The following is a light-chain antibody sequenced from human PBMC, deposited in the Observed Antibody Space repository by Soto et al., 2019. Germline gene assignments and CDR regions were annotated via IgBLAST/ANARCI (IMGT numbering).Light chain of an antibody. J-gene: IGKJ1*01. V-gene: IGKV3-20*01. CDR3: HQYDTSPRT. Sequence: PGERATLSCRASQRLSSGYLAWYQQKPGQAPTILIYAASSRATGIPDRFSGSGSGTDFSLTISRLEPEDFAVYYCHQYDTSPRTFGQGTKVEI. CDR2: AAS. CDR1: QRLSSGY.